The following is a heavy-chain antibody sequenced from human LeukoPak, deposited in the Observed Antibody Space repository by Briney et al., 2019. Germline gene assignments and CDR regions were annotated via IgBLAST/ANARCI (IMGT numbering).Heavy chain of an antibody. CDR3: ARDRGGSYLQGYFLH. CDR2: LYPGGST. CDR1: GFTVSSSY. V-gene: IGHV3-66*01. Sequence: QPGGSLRLSCAASGFTVSSSYMSWVRQAPGKGLELVSVLYPGGSTYIADSVKGRFSISRDNSNNTLNLQMNSLRVEDTAVYYCARDRGGSYLQGYFLHWGQGSLVIVSS. J-gene: IGHJ1*01. D-gene: IGHD1-26*01.